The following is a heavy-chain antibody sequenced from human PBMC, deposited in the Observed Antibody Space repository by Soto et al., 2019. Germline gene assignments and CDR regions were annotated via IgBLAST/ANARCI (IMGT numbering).Heavy chain of an antibody. CDR1: GFTFSSYA. CDR3: ANSIFSGWDYDAFDI. CDR2: ISGSGGST. Sequence: GGSLRLSCAASGFTFSSYAMSWVRQAPGKGLEWVSAISGSGGSTYYADSVKGRFTISRDNSKNTLYLQMNSLRAEDTAVYYCANSIFSGWDYDAFDIWGQGTMVTVSS. D-gene: IGHD6-19*01. V-gene: IGHV3-23*01. J-gene: IGHJ3*02.